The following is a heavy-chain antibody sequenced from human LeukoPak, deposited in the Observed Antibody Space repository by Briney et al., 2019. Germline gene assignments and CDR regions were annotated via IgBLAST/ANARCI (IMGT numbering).Heavy chain of an antibody. D-gene: IGHD2-21*02. CDR1: GGSISSYY. Sequence: PSETLFLTCTVSGGSISSYYCSWLRQPPGKELEWIGYVSYSGSTNYNPSLKSRVTMSVDTSKNQFSLKLSFVTAADTAVYYCARLADCGGDCYSSGWFDPWGQGTLVTVSS. CDR2: VSYSGST. CDR3: ARLADCGGDCYSSGWFDP. J-gene: IGHJ5*02. V-gene: IGHV4-59*08.